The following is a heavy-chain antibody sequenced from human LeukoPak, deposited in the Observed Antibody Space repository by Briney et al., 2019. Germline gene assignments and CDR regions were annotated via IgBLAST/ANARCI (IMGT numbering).Heavy chain of an antibody. CDR1: GLTFSNAG. V-gene: IGHV3-15*01. CDR3: TTGKVRES. D-gene: IGHD3-10*01. CDR2: IKSKTDGGTT. J-gene: IGHJ4*02. Sequence: GGPRRLSCAASGLTFSNAGMSWVRQAPGKGLEWVGRIKSKTDGGTTDYTALVKGRFTISRDDSKNTLNLQMNSLKTEDTAVYYCTTGKVRESWGQGTLVTVSS.